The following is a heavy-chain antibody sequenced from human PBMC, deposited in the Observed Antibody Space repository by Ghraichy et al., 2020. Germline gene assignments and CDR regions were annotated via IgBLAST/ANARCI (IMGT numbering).Heavy chain of an antibody. V-gene: IGHV3-21*01. J-gene: IGHJ5*02. CDR3: ARDGLCSGGTCYRDWSDP. CDR2: ISSSSEYI. CDR1: GFTFSSYR. D-gene: IGHD2-15*01. Sequence: GALNISCAASGFTFSSYRMTWLRQAPGKGLEWVSSISSSSEYIYFADSVKGRFTISRDNARKSLYLQMNSLRVDDTAVYYCARDGLCSGGTCYRDWSDPWGQGTLVTVTS.